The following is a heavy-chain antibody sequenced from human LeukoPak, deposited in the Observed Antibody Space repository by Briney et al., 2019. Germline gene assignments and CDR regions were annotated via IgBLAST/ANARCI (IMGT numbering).Heavy chain of an antibody. D-gene: IGHD1-26*01. CDR3: AKGDTTWELPHDY. CDR2: ISGSGDST. V-gene: IGHV3-23*01. J-gene: IGHJ4*02. Sequence: QPGGSLRLSCAASGLTFSSYGMSWVRQAPGKGLEWVSAISGSGDSTYYADSVKGRFTISRDKSKNTLYLQMNSLRAEDTAVYYCAKGDTTWELPHDYWGQGTLVTVSS. CDR1: GLTFSSYG.